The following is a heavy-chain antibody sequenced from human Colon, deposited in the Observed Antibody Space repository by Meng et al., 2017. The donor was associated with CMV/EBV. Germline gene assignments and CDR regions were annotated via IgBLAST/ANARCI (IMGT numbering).Heavy chain of an antibody. D-gene: IGHD2-8*01. CDR2: INGNSGDT. J-gene: IGHJ4*02. CDR3: ARENGFRREGAGNLDY. Sequence: ASVKVSCKGSGYTFSGYYIHWVRQAPGQGLEWMGWINGNSGDTNYAQKFQGRVTLTRDTFIRTAYMELSSLRSDDTAVYYCARENGFRREGAGNLDYWGQGTLVTVSS. V-gene: IGHV1-2*02. CDR1: GYTFSGYY.